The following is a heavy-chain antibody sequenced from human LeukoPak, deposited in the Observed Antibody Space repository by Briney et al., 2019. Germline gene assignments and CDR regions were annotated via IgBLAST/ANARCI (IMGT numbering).Heavy chain of an antibody. J-gene: IGHJ4*02. Sequence: SETLSLTCTVSGGSISSSSYYWGWIRQAPGKGLEWIGSIYYSGSTYYNPSLKSRVTISVDTSKNQFSLKLSSVTAADTAVYYCARHYGSAKGALGTLDYWGQGTLVTVSS. CDR2: IYYSGST. CDR3: ARHYGSAKGALGTLDY. V-gene: IGHV4-39*01. CDR1: GGSISSSSYY. D-gene: IGHD3-10*01.